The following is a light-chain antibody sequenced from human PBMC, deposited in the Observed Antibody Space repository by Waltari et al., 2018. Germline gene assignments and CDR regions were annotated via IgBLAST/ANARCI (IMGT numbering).Light chain of an antibody. CDR1: SSNIGSNT. Sequence: QSVLTQPPSASGTPGQWVTISCSGSSSNIGSNTVTWYQQLPGTAPKLLIYSNNQRPPGVPARFSGSKSGTSASLAISGLQSEDEADYYCAAWDDSLNGPVFGGGTKLTVL. CDR3: AAWDDSLNGPV. V-gene: IGLV1-44*01. J-gene: IGLJ2*01. CDR2: SNN.